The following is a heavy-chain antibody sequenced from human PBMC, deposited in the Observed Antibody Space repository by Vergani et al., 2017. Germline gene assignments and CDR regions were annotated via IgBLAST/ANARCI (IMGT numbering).Heavy chain of an antibody. CDR1: GGTFSSYA. Sequence: QVQLVQSGAEVKKPGSSVKVSCKASGGTFSSYAISWVRQAPGQGLEWMGRIIPIFGTANYAQKFQGRVTITADGSTSTAYMELSSLRSEDTAVYYCASNRGYWSXGSCSAGYYFFYVMDVWPQGTSVTVSS. D-gene: IGHD2-15*01. V-gene: IGHV1-69*13. CDR2: IIPIFGTA. J-gene: IGHJ6*02. CDR3: ASNRGYWSXGSCSAGYYFFYVMDV.